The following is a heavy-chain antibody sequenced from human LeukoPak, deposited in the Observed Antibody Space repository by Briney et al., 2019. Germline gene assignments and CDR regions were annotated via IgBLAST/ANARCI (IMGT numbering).Heavy chain of an antibody. V-gene: IGHV3-30*04. CDR3: AREVSSGWECFDY. CDR1: GFTFSSYA. J-gene: IGHJ4*02. D-gene: IGHD6-19*01. Sequence: GGSLRLSCAASGFTFSSYAMHWVRQAPGKGLEWVAVISYDGSNKYYADSVKGRFTISRDNSKNTLYLQMNSLRAEDTAVYYCAREVSSGWECFDYWGQGTLVTVSS. CDR2: ISYDGSNK.